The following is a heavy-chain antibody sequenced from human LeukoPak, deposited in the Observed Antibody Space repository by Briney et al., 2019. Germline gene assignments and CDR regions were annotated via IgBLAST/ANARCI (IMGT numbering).Heavy chain of an antibody. CDR1: GGSFSGYY. CDR3: ARQAHSPRPDFWSGYGYYYYYMDV. J-gene: IGHJ6*03. V-gene: IGHV4-34*01. Sequence: SETLSLTCAVYGGSFSGYYWSWIRQPPGKGLEWIGEINHSGSTNYNPSIKSRVTISVDTSKNQFSLKLSSVTAADTAVYYCARQAHSPRPDFWSGYGYYYYYMDVWGKGTTVTVSS. CDR2: INHSGST. D-gene: IGHD3-3*01.